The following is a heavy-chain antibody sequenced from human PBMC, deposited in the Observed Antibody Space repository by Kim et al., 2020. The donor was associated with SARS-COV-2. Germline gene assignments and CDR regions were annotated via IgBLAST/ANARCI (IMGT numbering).Heavy chain of an antibody. D-gene: IGHD3-9*01. J-gene: IGHJ5*02. CDR1: GFTFSGSI. CDR2: IKKKANSYAA. CDR3: TRHFTGSEIS. V-gene: IGHV3-73*01. Sequence: GGSLRLSCAASGFTFSGSIMHWVRQASGKGLEWIGRIKKKANSYAAEYAASVKGRFTISRDDSKNMAYLQMNSLKTEDTAVYYCTRHFTGSEISWGQGTRVTVSS.